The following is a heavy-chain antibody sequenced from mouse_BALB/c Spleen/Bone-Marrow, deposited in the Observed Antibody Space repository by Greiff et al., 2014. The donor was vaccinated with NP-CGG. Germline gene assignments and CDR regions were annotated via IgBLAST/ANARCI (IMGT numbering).Heavy chain of an antibody. CDR2: IDPANGNT. CDR3: ANDWFAY. D-gene: IGHD2-3*01. V-gene: IGHV14-3*02. J-gene: IGHJ3*01. Sequence: VQPKESGAELLKPGASVKLSCPASGFNIKNTYMHWGKQRPEQGLEWIGRIDPANGNTKYDPKFQGKATITADTSSNTAHLHLSSLTSEDTAVYYCANDWFAYWGQGTLVTVSA. CDR1: GFNIKNTY.